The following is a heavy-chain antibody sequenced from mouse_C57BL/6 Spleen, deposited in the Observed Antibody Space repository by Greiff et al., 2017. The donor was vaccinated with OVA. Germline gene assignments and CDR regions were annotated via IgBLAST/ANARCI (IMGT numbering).Heavy chain of an antibody. J-gene: IGHJ2*01. CDR3: AILTTGD. CDR2: IHPSDSDT. V-gene: IGHV1-74*01. CDR1: GYTFTSYW. Sequence: QVQLQQPGAELVKPGASVKVSCKASGYTFTSYWMHWVKQRPGPGLEWIGMIHPSDSDTNYNQKFKGKATLTVDKSSSTAYMQLSSLTSEDAAVYYCAILTTGDWGQGTTLTVSS. D-gene: IGHD1-1*01.